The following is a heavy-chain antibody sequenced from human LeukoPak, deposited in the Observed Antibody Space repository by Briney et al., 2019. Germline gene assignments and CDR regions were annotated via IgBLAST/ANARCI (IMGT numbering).Heavy chain of an antibody. CDR3: ARIVGAFDDAFDI. CDR2: FDPEDGET. Sequence: ASVKVSCKASGYTFTGYGITWVRQAPGKGLEWMGGFDPEDGETIYAQKFQGRVTMTEDTSTDTAYMELSSLRSEDTAVYYCARIVGAFDDAFDIWGQGTMVTVSS. D-gene: IGHD1-26*01. V-gene: IGHV1-24*01. CDR1: GYTFTGYG. J-gene: IGHJ3*02.